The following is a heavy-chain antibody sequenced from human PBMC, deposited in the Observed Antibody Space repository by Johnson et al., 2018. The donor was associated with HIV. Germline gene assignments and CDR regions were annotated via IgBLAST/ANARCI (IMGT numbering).Heavy chain of an antibody. J-gene: IGHJ3*02. CDR2: ISYDGNNK. Sequence: QVQLVESGGGVVQPGRSLRLSCAASGFTFSSYAMHWVRQAPGKGLEWVAVISYDGNNKYYADSVKGRFTISRDNAKNSLYLQMNSLRAEDTALYYCASLVPYYYGRGAFDIWGQGTMVTVSS. V-gene: IGHV3-30*04. CDR1: GFTFSSYA. D-gene: IGHD3-10*01. CDR3: ASLVPYYYGRGAFDI.